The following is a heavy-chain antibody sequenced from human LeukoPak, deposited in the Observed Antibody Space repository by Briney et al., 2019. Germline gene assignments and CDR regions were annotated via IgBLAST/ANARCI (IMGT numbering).Heavy chain of an antibody. V-gene: IGHV3-7*01. J-gene: IGHJ5*02. CDR1: GLTFSNYW. CDR3: AGLILGYCSTVSCYSWFDP. CDR2: IKQDGSEE. Sequence: PGGSLRLSCAASGLTFSNYWMSWVRQAPGKGLEWVANIKQDGSEEYYVDSAKGRFTISRDNAKNSLFLQMNSLRAEDTAVYYCAGLILGYCSTVSCYSWFDPWGQGTLVTVSS. D-gene: IGHD2-2*01.